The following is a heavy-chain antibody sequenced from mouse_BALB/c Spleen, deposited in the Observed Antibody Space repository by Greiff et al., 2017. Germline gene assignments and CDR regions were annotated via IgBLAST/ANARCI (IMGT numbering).Heavy chain of an antibody. Sequence: EVHLVESGGGLVQPGGSRKLSCAASGFTFSSFGMHWVRQAPEKGLEWVAYISSGSSTIYYADTVKGRFTISRDNPKNTLFLQMTSLRSEDTAMYYCEREAGYYGSSYPAWFAYWGQGTLVTVSA. CDR3: EREAGYYGSSYPAWFAY. D-gene: IGHD1-1*01. CDR2: ISSGSSTI. CDR1: GFTFSSFG. J-gene: IGHJ3*01. V-gene: IGHV5-17*02.